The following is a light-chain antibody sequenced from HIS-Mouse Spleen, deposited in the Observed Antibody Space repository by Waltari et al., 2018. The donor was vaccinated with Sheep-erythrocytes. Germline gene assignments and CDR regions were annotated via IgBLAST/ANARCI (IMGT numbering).Light chain of an antibody. CDR3: QAWDSSTAWV. CDR1: KLGDKY. J-gene: IGLJ3*02. CDR2: QDS. Sequence: SYELTQPPSVSVSPGHTASITCSGDKLGDKYACWYQQKPGQSPVLVIHQDSKRPSGIPGRFSGSNSGNTATLTISGTQAMDEADDYCQAWDSSTAWVFGGGTKLTVL. V-gene: IGLV3-1*01.